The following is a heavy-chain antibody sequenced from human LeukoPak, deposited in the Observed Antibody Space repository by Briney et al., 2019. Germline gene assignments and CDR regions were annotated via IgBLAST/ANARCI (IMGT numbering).Heavy chain of an antibody. CDR2: MNPNSGNT. CDR1: GYTFTSYD. Sequence: ASVKVSCKASGYTFTSYDINWVRQATGQGLEWMGWMNPNSGNTGYAQKFQGRVTITRNTSISTAYMELSSLRSEDTAVYYCARGCPGYSSSWYFLTAYYYYMDVWGKGTTVTVSS. V-gene: IGHV1-8*03. D-gene: IGHD6-13*01. CDR3: ARGCPGYSSSWYFLTAYYYYMDV. J-gene: IGHJ6*03.